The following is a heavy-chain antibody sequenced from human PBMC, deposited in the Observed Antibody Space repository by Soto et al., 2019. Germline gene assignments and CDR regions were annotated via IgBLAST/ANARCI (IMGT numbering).Heavy chain of an antibody. Sequence: PSETLSLTCTVSGGSISSSSYYWGWIRQPPGKGLEWIGSIYYSGSTYYNPSLKSRVTISVDTSKNQFSLKLSSVTAADTAVYYCARHGADYDSSGHEGTFDYWGQGTLVTVSS. J-gene: IGHJ4*02. D-gene: IGHD3-22*01. CDR3: ARHGADYDSSGHEGTFDY. CDR2: IYYSGST. CDR1: GGSISSSSYY. V-gene: IGHV4-39*01.